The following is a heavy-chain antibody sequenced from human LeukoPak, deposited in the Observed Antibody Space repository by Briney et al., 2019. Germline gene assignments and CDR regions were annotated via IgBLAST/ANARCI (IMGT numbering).Heavy chain of an antibody. CDR2: ISGSGGST. V-gene: IGHV3-23*01. CDR3: ARVLASGWYMSGVGY. CDR1: GFTFSSYA. J-gene: IGHJ4*02. D-gene: IGHD6-19*01. Sequence: GGSLRLSCAASGFTFSSYAMSWVRQAPGKGLEWVSAISGSGGSTYYADSVKGRFTISRDNAKNSLYLQMNSLRAEDTAVYYCARVLASGWYMSGVGYWGQGTLVTVSS.